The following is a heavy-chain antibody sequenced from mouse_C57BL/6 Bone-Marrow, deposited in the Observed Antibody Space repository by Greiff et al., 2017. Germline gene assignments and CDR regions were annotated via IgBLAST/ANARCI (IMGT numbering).Heavy chain of an antibody. CDR1: GYTFTDYY. CDR3: ALGRYAMDY. V-gene: IGHV1-19*01. D-gene: IGHD4-1*01. CDR2: INPYNGGT. J-gene: IGHJ4*01. Sequence: VQLQQSGPVLVKPGASVKMSCKASGYTFTDYYMNWVKQSHGKSLEWIGVINPYNGGTSYNQKFKGKATLTVDKSSSTAYMELNSLTSEDSAVYYCALGRYAMDYWGQGTSVTVSS.